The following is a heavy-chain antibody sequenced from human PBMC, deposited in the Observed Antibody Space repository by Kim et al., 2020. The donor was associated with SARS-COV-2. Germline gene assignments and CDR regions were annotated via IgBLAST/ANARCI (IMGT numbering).Heavy chain of an antibody. Sequence: GGSLRLSCAASTFTFSSYAMNWVRQAPGKGLEWLSYISTSGSTLYYADSVKGRFTISRDNPKNSLYLEMNSLRAEDTAVYYCATLGYSSSWGGMDVWGQGTTVTVSS. CDR1: TFTFSSYA. V-gene: IGHV3-48*03. D-gene: IGHD6-6*01. CDR2: ISTSGSTL. J-gene: IGHJ6*02. CDR3: ATLGYSSSWGGMDV.